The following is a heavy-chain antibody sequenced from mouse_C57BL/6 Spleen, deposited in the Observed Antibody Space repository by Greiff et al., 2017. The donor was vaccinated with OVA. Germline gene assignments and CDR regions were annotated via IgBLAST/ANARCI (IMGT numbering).Heavy chain of an antibody. D-gene: IGHD1-1*01. CDR3: AKSSYGSRDFDV. CDR1: GFSLTSYG. Sequence: VKLVESGPGLVQPSQSLSITCTVSGFSLTSYGVHWVRQSPGKGLEWLGVIWRGGSTDYNAAFMSRLSITKDNSKSQVFFKMNSLQADDTAIYYCAKSSYGSRDFDVWGTGTTVTVSS. CDR2: IWRGGST. V-gene: IGHV2-5*01. J-gene: IGHJ1*03.